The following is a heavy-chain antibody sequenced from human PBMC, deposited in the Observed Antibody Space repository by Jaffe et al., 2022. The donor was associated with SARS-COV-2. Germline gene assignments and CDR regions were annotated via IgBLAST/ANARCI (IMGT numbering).Heavy chain of an antibody. CDR2: IYYSGST. CDR3: ARLLWSGDSYVDY. J-gene: IGHJ4*02. CDR1: GGSISSGGYY. D-gene: IGHD2-21*02. Sequence: QVQLQESGPGLVKPSQTLSLTCTVSGGSISSGGYYWTWIRQHPGQGLEWIGYIYYSGSTDYNPSLKSRVSISLDTSKNQFSLKLSSVTAADTAVYYCARLLWSGDSYVDYWGQGTLVTVSS. V-gene: IGHV4-31*03.